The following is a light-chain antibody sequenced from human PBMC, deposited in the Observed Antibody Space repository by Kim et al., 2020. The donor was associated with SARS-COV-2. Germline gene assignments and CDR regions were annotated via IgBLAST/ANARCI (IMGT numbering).Light chain of an antibody. J-gene: IGKJ1*01. Sequence: PASVTCVATESLVYDSESTYLSWFHQRPGQSPRRLINMVSQRDSGVPDRFSGGGSGTDFTLRISRVEAEDVGVYYCMQGTHSPWTFGRGTKVDIK. CDR3: MQGTHSPWT. CDR1: ESLVYDSESTY. V-gene: IGKV2-30*01. CDR2: MVS.